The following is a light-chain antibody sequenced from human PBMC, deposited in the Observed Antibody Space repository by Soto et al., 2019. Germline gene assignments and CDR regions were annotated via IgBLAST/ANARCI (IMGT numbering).Light chain of an antibody. CDR3: QKRSNWPLT. CDR2: DAS. Sequence: EIVLTQSPATLSLSPGERATLSCRASQSVSSYLAWYQQKPGQAPRLLIYDASNRATGIPARFSGSGSGTDVTLTISSLEPEDFAVYYCQKRSNWPLTFGGGTKVEIK. J-gene: IGKJ4*01. CDR1: QSVSSY. V-gene: IGKV3-11*01.